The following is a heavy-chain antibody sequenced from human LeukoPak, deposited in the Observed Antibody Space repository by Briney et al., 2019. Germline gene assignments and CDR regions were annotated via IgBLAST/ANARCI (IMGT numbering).Heavy chain of an antibody. V-gene: IGHV3-74*01. D-gene: IGHD3-22*01. CDR1: GFTFSSYW. CDR3: AKDYTAYYYDSSGIDY. CDR2: INSDGSST. J-gene: IGHJ4*02. Sequence: GGSLRLSCAASGFTFSSYWMHWVRQAPGKGLVWVSRINSDGSSTSYADSVKGRFTISRDNSKNTLYLQMNSLRAEDTAVYYCAKDYTAYYYDSSGIDYWGQGTLVTVSS.